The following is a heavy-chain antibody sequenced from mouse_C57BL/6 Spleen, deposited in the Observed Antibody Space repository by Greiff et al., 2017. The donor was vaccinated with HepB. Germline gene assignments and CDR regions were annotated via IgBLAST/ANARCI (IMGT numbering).Heavy chain of an antibody. CDR1: GFTFSSYA. V-gene: IGHV5-9-1*02. CDR2: ISSGGDYI. CDR3: TRGDGYYSYAMDY. D-gene: IGHD2-3*01. J-gene: IGHJ4*01. Sequence: EVKVVESGEGLVKPGGSLKLSCAASGFTFSSYAMSWVRQTPEKRLEWVAYISSGGDYIYYADTVKGRFTISRDNARNTLYLQMSSLKSEDTAMYYCTRGDGYYSYAMDYWGQGTSVTVSS.